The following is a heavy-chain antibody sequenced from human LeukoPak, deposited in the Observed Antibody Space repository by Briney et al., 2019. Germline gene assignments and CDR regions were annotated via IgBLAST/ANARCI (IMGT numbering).Heavy chain of an antibody. D-gene: IGHD6-19*01. CDR2: ISWNSGSI. CDR1: GFTFDDYA. Sequence: PGRSLRLSCAASGFTFDDYAMHWVRQAPGKGLEWVSGISWNSGSIGYADSVKGRFTISRDNAKNSLYLQMNSLRAEDTALYYCAKDLTIAVAGLNYFDYWGQGTLVTVSS. CDR3: AKDLTIAVAGLNYFDY. V-gene: IGHV3-9*01. J-gene: IGHJ4*02.